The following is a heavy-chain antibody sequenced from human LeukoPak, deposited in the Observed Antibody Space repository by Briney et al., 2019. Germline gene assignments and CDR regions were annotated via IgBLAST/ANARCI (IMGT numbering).Heavy chain of an antibody. J-gene: IGHJ6*03. CDR2: INSSSSYI. V-gene: IGHV3-21*01. CDR1: GFTFSSYS. D-gene: IGHD4-23*01. Sequence: GGSLRLSCAASGFTFSSYSMNWVRQAPGKGLEWVSSINSSSSYIYYADSVKGRFTISRDNAKNSLYLQMNSLRAEDTAVYYCARELTYAVTADMDVWGKGTTVTVSS. CDR3: ARELTYAVTADMDV.